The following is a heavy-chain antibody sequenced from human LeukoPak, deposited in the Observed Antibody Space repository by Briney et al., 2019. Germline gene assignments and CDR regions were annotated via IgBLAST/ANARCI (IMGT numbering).Heavy chain of an antibody. CDR3: ARRSGSYYNFLDYYGMDV. J-gene: IGHJ6*02. CDR2: IYYSGST. D-gene: IGHD3-10*01. CDR1: GGSISSYY. Sequence: PSETLSLTCTVSGGSISSYYWSWLRQPPGKGLEWIGYIYYSGSTNYNPSLKSRVTISVDTSKNQFSLKLSSVTAADTAVYYCARRSGSYYNFLDYYGMDVWGQGTTVTVSS. V-gene: IGHV4-59*01.